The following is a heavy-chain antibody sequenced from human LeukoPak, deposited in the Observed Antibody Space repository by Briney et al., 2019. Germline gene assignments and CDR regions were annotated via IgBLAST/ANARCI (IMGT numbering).Heavy chain of an antibody. CDR2: ISGSAGTTI. CDR1: GFTFSNYE. J-gene: IGHJ5*02. V-gene: IGHV3-48*03. D-gene: IGHD2-2*03. CDR3: ARDDGYCSS. Sequence: GGSLRLSCVASGFTFSNYEMKWVRQAPGKGLEWVSYISGSAGTTIYYADSVKGRFTISRDNAKNSLYLQMNSLRAEDTAIYYCARDDGYCSSWGQGTLVTVSS.